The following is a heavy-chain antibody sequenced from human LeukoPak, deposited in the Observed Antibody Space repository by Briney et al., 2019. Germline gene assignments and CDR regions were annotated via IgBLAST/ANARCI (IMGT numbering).Heavy chain of an antibody. D-gene: IGHD1-26*01. CDR3: ARGPGLRVGATTGDYYYYGMDV. V-gene: IGHV1-2*04. Sequence: ASVTVSCKASGYTFTGYYMHWVRQAPGQGLEWMGWINPNSGGTNYAQKFQGWVTMTRDTSISTAYMELSRLRSDDTAVYYCARGPGLRVGATTGDYYYYGMDVWGQGTTVTVSS. CDR1: GYTFTGYY. CDR2: INPNSGGT. J-gene: IGHJ6*02.